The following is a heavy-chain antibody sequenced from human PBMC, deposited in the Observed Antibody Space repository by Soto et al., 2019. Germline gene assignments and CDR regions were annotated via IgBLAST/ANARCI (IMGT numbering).Heavy chain of an antibody. D-gene: IGHD2-15*01. Sequence: EVQLLESGGGLVQPGGSLRLSCAASGFTFSSYAMSWVRQAPGKGLEWVSAISGSGGSTYYADSVKGRFTISRDNSKNTLYLQMNSLRDEDTAVYYCASGGYCSGGSCYTIDYWGQGTLVTVSS. CDR2: ISGSGGST. V-gene: IGHV3-23*01. J-gene: IGHJ4*02. CDR1: GFTFSSYA. CDR3: ASGGYCSGGSCYTIDY.